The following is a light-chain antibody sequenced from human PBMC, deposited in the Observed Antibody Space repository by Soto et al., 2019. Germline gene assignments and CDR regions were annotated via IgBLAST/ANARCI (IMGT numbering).Light chain of an antibody. Sequence: DIQMTQSPSSLSASVGDRVTMSFRASQSISSYLNWYQQKPGKAPKLLIYAASSLQSGVPSRFSGSGSGTEFTLTIDRLQPDDFATYYCQQYHTSSITFGQGTRLEIK. V-gene: IGKV1-39*01. CDR3: QQYHTSSIT. J-gene: IGKJ5*01. CDR1: QSISSY. CDR2: AAS.